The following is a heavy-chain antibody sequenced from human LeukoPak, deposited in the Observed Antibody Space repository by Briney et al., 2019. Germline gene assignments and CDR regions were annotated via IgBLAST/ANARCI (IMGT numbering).Heavy chain of an antibody. CDR3: ARAPKNDSYDI. Sequence: ASVNVSCKSSGYTFTGYNMQWLRQARGQGLEWVGWNNPNSAYTDSSQNLQGSVTTTRNTTSSAASMDLSRLRTDGTAVYYSARAPKNDSYDIWGRGTMVTVSS. V-gene: IGHV1-2*02. J-gene: IGHJ3*02. CDR2: NNPNSAYT. CDR1: GYTFTGYN.